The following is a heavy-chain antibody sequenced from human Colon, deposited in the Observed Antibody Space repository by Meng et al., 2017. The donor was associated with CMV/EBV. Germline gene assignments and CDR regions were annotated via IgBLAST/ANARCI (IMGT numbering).Heavy chain of an antibody. V-gene: IGHV3-11*01. J-gene: IGHJ5*02. CDR1: GFSFNDYS. CDR3: VRTPAAATGWFDP. D-gene: IGHD6-13*01. Sequence: GGPLRLSCAASGFSFNDYSMSWIRQAPGKGLEWISYISSSGRTIYYADSVRGRFTISRDNARNSLFLQMNTLRADDTAVYYCVRTPAAATGWFDPWGQGTLVTVSS. CDR2: ISSSGRTI.